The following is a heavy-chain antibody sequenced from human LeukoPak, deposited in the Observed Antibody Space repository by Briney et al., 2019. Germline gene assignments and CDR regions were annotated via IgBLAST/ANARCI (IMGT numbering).Heavy chain of an antibody. D-gene: IGHD2-2*01. J-gene: IGHJ4*02. CDR3: AKDAAPSCSSCYYDY. CDR2: IGTAGDT. CDR1: GFTFSSYD. Sequence: GGSLRLSCAASGFTFSSYDMHWVRQATGKGLDWVSAIGTAGDTYYPGSAKGRFTISRENAKNSLYLQMNSLRAEDTAVYYCAKDAAPSCSSCYYDYWGQGTLATVSS. V-gene: IGHV3-13*01.